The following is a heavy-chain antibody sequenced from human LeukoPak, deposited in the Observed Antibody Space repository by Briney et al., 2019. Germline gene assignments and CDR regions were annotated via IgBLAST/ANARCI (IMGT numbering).Heavy chain of an antibody. CDR3: AKDKTTRFLEWPKYGLDV. J-gene: IGHJ6*02. D-gene: IGHD3-3*01. Sequence: TGGSLRLSCAASGFSLTNYGMHWVHQAPGKGLEWVAVISNDGSDKFYAGSVKGRFTASKDNSKNTLYPQMDSLRPEDTAVYFCAKDKTTRFLEWPKYGLDVWGLGTTVTVSS. V-gene: IGHV3-30*18. CDR1: GFSLTNYG. CDR2: ISNDGSDK.